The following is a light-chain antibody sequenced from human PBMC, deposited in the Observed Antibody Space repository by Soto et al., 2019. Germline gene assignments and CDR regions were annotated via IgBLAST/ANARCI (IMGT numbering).Light chain of an antibody. V-gene: IGLV1-40*01. CDR1: SSNNGAGYD. J-gene: IGLJ1*01. Sequence: QSVLTRPPSVSGAPGQRVTISCTGSSSNNGAGYDVHWYQQLPGTAPKLLIYVNTNRPSGVPDRFSGSKSGTSASLAITGLQAEDEADYYCQSYDSSLSVIFGTGTKVTVL. CDR3: QSYDSSLSVI. CDR2: VNT.